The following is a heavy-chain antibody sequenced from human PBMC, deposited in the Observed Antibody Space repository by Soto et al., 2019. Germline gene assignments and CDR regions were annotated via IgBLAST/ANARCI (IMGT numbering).Heavy chain of an antibody. CDR1: GFSRSTIGVG. D-gene: IGHD6-19*01. CDR3: AHTTGSSGWAILDY. V-gene: IGHV2-5*01. CDR2: IFWNDDK. J-gene: IGHJ4*02. Sequence: QITLKESGPTQVKPTQPLTLTCTVSGFSRSTIGVGVGWIRQPPGKAREWLALIFWNDDKRYSPSLRTSLTITKDTSKTQVVLTMTNMDPVDTATYYCAHTTGSSGWAILDYWGQVNLVTV.